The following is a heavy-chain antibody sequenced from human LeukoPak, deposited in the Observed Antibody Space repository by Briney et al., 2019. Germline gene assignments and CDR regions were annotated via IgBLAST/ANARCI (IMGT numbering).Heavy chain of an antibody. V-gene: IGHV4-59*01. D-gene: IGHD6-19*01. Sequence: PSETLSLTCTVSGGSISSYYWTWIRQPPGKGLEWIGHIYYSGSTNYNPSLKSPVTISIETSKNQFSLRMSSVTAADTAVYYCARADSSGWYNWFDPWGQGTLVTVSS. CDR3: ARADSSGWYNWFDP. J-gene: IGHJ5*02. CDR1: GGSISSYY. CDR2: IYYSGST.